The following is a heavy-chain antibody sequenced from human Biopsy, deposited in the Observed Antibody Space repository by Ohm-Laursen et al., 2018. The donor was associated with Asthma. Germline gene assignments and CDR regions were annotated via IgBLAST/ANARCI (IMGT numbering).Heavy chain of an antibody. D-gene: IGHD3-3*01. CDR3: ARQVKSTVFGVSYKKVDF. CDR2: ISNAGANK. Sequence: SLRLSCAASVLTFSSYGMVWVRLAPGKGLEWVALISNAGANKFYADSVQGRFTISRDNSKNTLYLQMHSLKIEDTAVYFCARQVKSTVFGVSYKKVDFWGQGTLVAVSS. V-gene: IGHV3-30*03. J-gene: IGHJ4*02. CDR1: VLTFSSYG.